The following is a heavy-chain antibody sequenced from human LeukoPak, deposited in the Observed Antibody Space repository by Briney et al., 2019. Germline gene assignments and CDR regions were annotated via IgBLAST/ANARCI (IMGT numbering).Heavy chain of an antibody. CDR1: GYTFTNYD. CDR2: MSPSSGDT. V-gene: IGHV1-8*01. J-gene: IGHJ4*02. D-gene: IGHD3-10*01. CDR3: ARGRGGASGGRFDY. Sequence: ASVKVSCKASGYTFTNYDINWVRQATGQGLEWMGWMSPSSGDTGFAQKFQGRVTMTRNTSISSAYMELSSLRSEDTAVCYCARGRGGASGGRFDYWGQGTLVTVSS.